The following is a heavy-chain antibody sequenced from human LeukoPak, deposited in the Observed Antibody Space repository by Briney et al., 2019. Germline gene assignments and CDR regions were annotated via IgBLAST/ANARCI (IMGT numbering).Heavy chain of an antibody. Sequence: GASVKVSCKASGYTFTGYYIHWVRQAPGQGLEWMGWINPNSGDTNLAQKFQGRVTMTRDTSISTAQMELSRLRSDDTAVYYCASVIAGVTTDYWGQGTLVTVSS. CDR3: ASVIAGVTTDY. D-gene: IGHD1-26*01. J-gene: IGHJ4*02. CDR2: INPNSGDT. CDR1: GYTFTGYY. V-gene: IGHV1-2*02.